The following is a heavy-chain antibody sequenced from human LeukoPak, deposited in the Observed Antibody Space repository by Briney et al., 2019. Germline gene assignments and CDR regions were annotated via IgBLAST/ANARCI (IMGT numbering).Heavy chain of an antibody. CDR1: GYTFTDYY. V-gene: IGHV1-2*02. CDR3: ARDLRGYSGYYFDY. CDR2: INPNSGGT. J-gene: IGHJ4*02. Sequence: VSVKVSCKASGYTFTDYYMHWVRQAPGQGLEWMGWINPNSGGTNYAQSFQGRVTMTRDTSISTAYMELSRLRSDDTAVYYCARDLRGYSGYYFDYWGQGTLVTVSS. D-gene: IGHD5-12*01.